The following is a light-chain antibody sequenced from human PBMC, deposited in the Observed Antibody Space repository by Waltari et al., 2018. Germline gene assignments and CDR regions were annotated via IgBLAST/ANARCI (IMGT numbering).Light chain of an antibody. J-gene: IGKJ4*01. V-gene: IGKV1-9*01. Sequence: IQLTQSPSSLSASVGDRVTITCRASQGITSYLAWYHQKPGNPPNLLIRGASTLQSGVPSRFSGSGSGTDFTLTISSLQPEDFATYYCQQLSSYPLTFGGGTKVQIK. CDR1: QGITSY. CDR3: QQLSSYPLT. CDR2: GAS.